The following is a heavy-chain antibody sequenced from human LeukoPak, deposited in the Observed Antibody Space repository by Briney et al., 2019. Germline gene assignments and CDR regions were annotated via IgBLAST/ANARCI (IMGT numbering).Heavy chain of an antibody. CDR3: ARGLIRNCGGDCYSGGFDY. J-gene: IGHJ4*02. V-gene: IGHV4-34*01. CDR2: INHSGST. Sequence: PSETLSLTCAVYGGSFSGYCWSWMRQPPGKGLEWIGEINHSGSTNYNPSLKSRVTISVDTSKNQFSLKLSSVTAADTAVYYCARGLIRNCGGDCYSGGFDYWGQGTLVTVSS. D-gene: IGHD2-21*02. CDR1: GGSFSGYC.